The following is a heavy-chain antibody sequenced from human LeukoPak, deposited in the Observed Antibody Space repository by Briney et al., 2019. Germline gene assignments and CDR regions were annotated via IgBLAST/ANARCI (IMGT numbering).Heavy chain of an antibody. D-gene: IGHD3-10*01. V-gene: IGHV4-59*01. Sequence: SETLSLTCTVSGGSISSYYWSWIRQPPGKGLEWIGYIYYSGSTNYNPSLKSRVTISVDTSKNQFSLKLSSVTAADTAVYYCARTLITMGDNWFDPWGQGTLVTVSS. CDR1: GGSISSYY. J-gene: IGHJ5*02. CDR3: ARTLITMGDNWFDP. CDR2: IYYSGST.